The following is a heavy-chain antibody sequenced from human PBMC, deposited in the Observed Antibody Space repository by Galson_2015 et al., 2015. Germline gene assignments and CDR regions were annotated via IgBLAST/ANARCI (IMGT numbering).Heavy chain of an antibody. V-gene: IGHV3-49*04. CDR3: TGVTD. D-gene: IGHD2-21*02. Sequence: SLRLSCAGSGFIFGDYAISWVRRAPGKGLEWVGFIRSKANGGTTEYGASVKGRFFISRDDSKDIAFLQMNSLKTEDTAVYYCTGVTDWGQGTLVTVSS. CDR1: GFIFGDYA. J-gene: IGHJ4*02. CDR2: IRSKANGGTT.